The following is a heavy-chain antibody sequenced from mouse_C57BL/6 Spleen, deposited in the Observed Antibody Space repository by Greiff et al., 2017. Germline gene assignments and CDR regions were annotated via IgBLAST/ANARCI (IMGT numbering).Heavy chain of an antibody. V-gene: IGHV1-64*01. Sequence: VQLQQSGAELVKPGASVMLSCKASGYTFTSYWMHWVKQRPGQGLEWIGMIHPNSGSTNYNEKFKRKATLTVDKSSSTAYMQLSSLTSEDSAVYYCARSRYYGSDWYFDVWGTGTTVTVSS. D-gene: IGHD1-1*01. CDR3: ARSRYYGSDWYFDV. CDR2: IHPNSGST. CDR1: GYTFTSYW. J-gene: IGHJ1*03.